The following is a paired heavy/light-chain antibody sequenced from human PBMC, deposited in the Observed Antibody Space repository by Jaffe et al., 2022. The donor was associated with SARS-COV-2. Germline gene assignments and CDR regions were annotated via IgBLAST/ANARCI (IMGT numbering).Light chain of an antibody. V-gene: IGLV2-14*03. Sequence: QSALTQPASVSGSPGQSITISCTGTSSDVDGYNYVSWYQHHPGKAPKLMIYDVSNRPSGVSNRFSGSRSGNTASLTISGLQAEDEADYYCSSYTSSSTLVFGGGTKLTVL. J-gene: IGLJ2*01. CDR1: SSDVDGYNY. CDR3: SSYTSSSTLV. CDR2: DVS.
Heavy chain of an antibody. CDR1: GGSFSGYY. Sequence: QVQVQQWGAGLLKPSETLSLTCAVYGGSFSGYYWSWIRQPPGKGLEWIGEINYSGSTNYNPSLKSRVTISVDTSKNQFSLKVGSVTAADTAVYYCARVEGSEDTVLKIRYYYYMDVWGKGTTVTVSS. J-gene: IGHJ6*03. CDR3: ARVEGSEDTVLKIRYYYYMDV. D-gene: IGHD5-18*01. CDR2: INYSGST. V-gene: IGHV4-34*01.